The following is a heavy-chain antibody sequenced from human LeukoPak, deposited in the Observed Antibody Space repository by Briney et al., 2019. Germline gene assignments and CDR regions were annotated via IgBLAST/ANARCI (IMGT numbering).Heavy chain of an antibody. D-gene: IGHD3-10*01. CDR2: INPNSGGT. J-gene: IGHJ5*02. V-gene: IGHV1-2*02. CDR3: ARAPVLLWFGDSWFDP. CDR1: GYTFTGYY. Sequence: GASVKVSCKASGYTFTGYYMHWVRQAPGQGLEWMGWINPNSGGTNYAQKFQGRVTMTRDTSISTAYMELSRLRSDDTAVYYCARAPVLLWFGDSWFDPWGQGTLVTVSS.